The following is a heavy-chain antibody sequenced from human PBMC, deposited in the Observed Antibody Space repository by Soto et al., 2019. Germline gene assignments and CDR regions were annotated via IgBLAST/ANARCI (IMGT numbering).Heavy chain of an antibody. CDR2: IYWDDDK. Sequence: QITLKESGPTLVKPTQTLTLTCTFSGFSLSTSGVGVGWIGQPPGKGLEWLALIYWDDDKRYSPSLKSWLTITKDTSKNQVVLTMTNMDPVDTATYYCAHSRIVQLWSPGGMDVWGQGTTVTVSS. J-gene: IGHJ6*02. CDR1: GFSLSTSGVG. D-gene: IGHD5-18*01. V-gene: IGHV2-5*02. CDR3: AHSRIVQLWSPGGMDV.